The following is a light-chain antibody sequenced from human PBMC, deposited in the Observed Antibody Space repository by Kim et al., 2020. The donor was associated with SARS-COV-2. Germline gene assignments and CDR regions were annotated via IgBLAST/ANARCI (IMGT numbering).Light chain of an antibody. CDR2: DVS. V-gene: IGKV1-5*01. CDR1: RRISSW. CDR3: QQYSSLYT. J-gene: IGKJ2*01. Sequence: LSASVGDRVTITGRASRRISSWLAWYQQKPGKAPKLLIYDVSSLERGVPSRFSGSGSGTEFTLTISSLQPDDFATYYCQQYSSLYTFGQGTKLEI.